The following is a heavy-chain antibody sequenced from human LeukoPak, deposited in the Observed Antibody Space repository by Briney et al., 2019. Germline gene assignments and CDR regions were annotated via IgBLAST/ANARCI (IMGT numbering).Heavy chain of an antibody. D-gene: IGHD6-19*01. J-gene: IGHJ4*02. Sequence: PSETLSLTCAVYGGSFSGYYWSWIRQPPGKGLEWIGEINHSGSTNYNPSLKSRVTISVDTSKNQFSLKLSSVTAADTAVYYCARAPYGSGSLHFDYWGQGTLVTVSS. CDR3: ARAPYGSGSLHFDY. CDR2: INHSGST. CDR1: GGSFSGYY. V-gene: IGHV4-34*01.